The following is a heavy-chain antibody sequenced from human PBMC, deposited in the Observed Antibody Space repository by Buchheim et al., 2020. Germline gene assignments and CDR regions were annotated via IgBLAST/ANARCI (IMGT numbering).Heavy chain of an antibody. CDR2: IGSSSGP. Sequence: EVQLLESGGGLVQPGRSLRLSCAAPGFTFSSYALNWVRQAPGKGLEWVSTIGSSSGPYYVDSVKGRFTISRDNSQNTLYLQMNSLRAEDTAIYYCARGNFPRYWGQGTL. J-gene: IGHJ4*02. V-gene: IGHV3-23*01. D-gene: IGHD3-16*02. CDR1: GFTFSSYA. CDR3: ARGNFPRY.